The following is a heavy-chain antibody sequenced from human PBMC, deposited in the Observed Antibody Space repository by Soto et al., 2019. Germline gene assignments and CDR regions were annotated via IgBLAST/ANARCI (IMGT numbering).Heavy chain of an antibody. Sequence: SQTLSLTCAISGDSVSSNSAAWNWIRQSPSRGLEWLGRTYYRSKWYNDYAVSVKSRITINPDTSKNQFSLQLNSVTPEDTAVYYCARGYYYGSGSYSERHNYYYYGMDVWGQGTTVTVS. V-gene: IGHV6-1*01. J-gene: IGHJ6*02. D-gene: IGHD3-10*01. CDR2: TYYRSKWYN. CDR1: GDSVSSNSAA. CDR3: ARGYYYGSGSYSERHNYYYYGMDV.